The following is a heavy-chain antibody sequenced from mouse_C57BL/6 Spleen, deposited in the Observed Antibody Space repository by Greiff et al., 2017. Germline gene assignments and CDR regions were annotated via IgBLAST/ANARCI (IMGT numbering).Heavy chain of an antibody. V-gene: IGHV5-4*01. CDR2: ISDGGSYT. Sequence: EVHLVESGGGLVKPGGSLKLSCAASGFTFSSYAMSWVRQTPEKRLEWVATISDGGSYTYYPDNVKGRFTISRDNAKNNLYLQMSHLKSEDTAMYYCARDGYGSSYGYFDYWGQGTTLTVSS. CDR3: ARDGYGSSYGYFDY. CDR1: GFTFSSYA. D-gene: IGHD1-1*01. J-gene: IGHJ2*01.